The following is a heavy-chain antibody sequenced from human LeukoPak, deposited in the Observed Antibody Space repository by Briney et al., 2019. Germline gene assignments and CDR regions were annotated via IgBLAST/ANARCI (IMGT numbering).Heavy chain of an antibody. Sequence: ASVKVSCKASGYTFSNYGINWVRQATGQGLEWMGWMNPNSGNTGYAQKFQGRVTMTRNTSISTAYMELSSLRSEDTAVYYCARGAHDYVWGSYRYYYYYYMDVWGKGTTVTISS. D-gene: IGHD3-16*02. CDR1: GYTFSNYG. V-gene: IGHV1-8*02. CDR2: MNPNSGNT. CDR3: ARGAHDYVWGSYRYYYYYYMDV. J-gene: IGHJ6*03.